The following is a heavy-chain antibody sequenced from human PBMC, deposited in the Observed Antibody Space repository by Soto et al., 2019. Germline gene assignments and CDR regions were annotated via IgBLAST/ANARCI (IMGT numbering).Heavy chain of an antibody. D-gene: IGHD3-10*01. V-gene: IGHV1-69*01. CDR1: GGTFSSYA. CDR2: IIPIFGTA. J-gene: IGHJ6*02. Sequence: QVQLVQSGAEVKKPGSSVKVSCKASGGTFSSYAISWVRQAPGQGLEWMGGIIPIFGTANYAQKFQGRVTITADDCTSTAYMELRSLRAEDTAVYYCARGGSDVVRSHGMDVCGQGHTVTVSS. CDR3: ARGGSDVVRSHGMDV.